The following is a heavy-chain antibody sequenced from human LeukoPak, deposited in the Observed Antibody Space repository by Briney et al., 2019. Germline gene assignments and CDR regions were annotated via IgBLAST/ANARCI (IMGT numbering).Heavy chain of an antibody. CDR1: GFTFSSYG. V-gene: IGHV3-21*01. J-gene: IGHJ4*02. CDR2: ISSSSSYI. D-gene: IGHD4-23*01. CDR3: ARDAQLRWHFDY. Sequence: GGSLRLSCAASGFTFSSYGMHWVRQAPGKGLEWVSSISSSSSYIYYADSVKGRFTISRDNAKNSLYLQMNSLRAEDTAVYYCARDAQLRWHFDYWGQGTLVTVSS.